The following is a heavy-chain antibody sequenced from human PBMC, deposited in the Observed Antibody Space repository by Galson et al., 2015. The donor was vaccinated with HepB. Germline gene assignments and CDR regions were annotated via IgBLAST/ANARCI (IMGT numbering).Heavy chain of an antibody. CDR2: TYYRSKWYN. D-gene: IGHD1/OR15-1a*01. J-gene: IGHJ5*02. CDR1: GDSVSSNSAA. CDR3: AREDSITGTGWLDP. V-gene: IGHV6-1*01. Sequence: CAISGDSVSSNSAAWNWIRQSPSRGLEWLGRTYYRSKWYNDYAVSVKSRITINPDTSKNQFSLQLNSVTPEDTAVYYCAREDSITGTGWLDPWGQGTLVTVSS.